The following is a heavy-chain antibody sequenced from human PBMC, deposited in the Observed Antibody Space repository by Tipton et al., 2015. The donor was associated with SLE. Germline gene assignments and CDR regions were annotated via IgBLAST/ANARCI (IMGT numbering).Heavy chain of an antibody. CDR2: IYSGGST. D-gene: IGHD3-16*02. CDR1: GFTVSSNY. V-gene: IGHV3-53*05. Sequence: SLRLSCAASGFTVSSNYMSWVRQAPGKGLEWVSVIYSGGSTYYADSVKGRFTISRDNSKNTLYLQMNSLRAEDTAVYYCARVRYTTGGASDIWGQGTMVTVSS. CDR3: ARVRYTTGGASDI. J-gene: IGHJ3*02.